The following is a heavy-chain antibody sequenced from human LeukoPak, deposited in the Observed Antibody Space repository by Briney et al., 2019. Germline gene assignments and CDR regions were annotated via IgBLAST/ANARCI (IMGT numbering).Heavy chain of an antibody. Sequence: SVKVSCKASGGTFSSYAIGWVRQAPGQGLEWMGGIIPIFGTANYAQKFQGRVTITADKSTSTAYMELSSLRSEDTAVYYCARDFSRVWFGELWDYYYGMDVWGKGTTVTVSS. J-gene: IGHJ6*04. D-gene: IGHD3-10*01. CDR2: IIPIFGTA. CDR3: ARDFSRVWFGELWDYYYGMDV. CDR1: GGTFSSYA. V-gene: IGHV1-69*06.